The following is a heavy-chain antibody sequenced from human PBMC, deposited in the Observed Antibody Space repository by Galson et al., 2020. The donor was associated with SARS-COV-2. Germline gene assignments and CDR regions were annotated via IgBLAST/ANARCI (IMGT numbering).Heavy chain of an antibody. J-gene: IGHJ4*02. V-gene: IGHV3-53*01. CDR2: LYSGGHA. CDR1: GFSVSNIY. CDR3: ARDYGAHN. D-gene: IGHD3-10*01. Sequence: GESLKISCAASGFSVSNIYMGWVRQAPGKRLEWVSVLYSGGHAYYADSVKGRFTVSRDSSKNVLYLQMNSRTGEDTAVYYCARDYGAHNWGQGTLVTVSS.